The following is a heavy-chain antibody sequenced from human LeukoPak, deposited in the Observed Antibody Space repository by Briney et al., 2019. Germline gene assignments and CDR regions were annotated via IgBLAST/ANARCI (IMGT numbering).Heavy chain of an antibody. CDR3: GKNRYSGSLSPFDI. J-gene: IGHJ3*02. CDR2: IYYSGST. Sequence: SETLSLTCTVSGGSISSGGYYWSWIRQHPGKGLEWIGYIYYSGSTYYNPSLRSRVTISVDTSKNQFSLKLSSVTAADTAVYYCGKNRYSGSLSPFDIWGQGTMVTVSS. CDR1: GGSISSGGYY. V-gene: IGHV4-31*03. D-gene: IGHD1-26*01.